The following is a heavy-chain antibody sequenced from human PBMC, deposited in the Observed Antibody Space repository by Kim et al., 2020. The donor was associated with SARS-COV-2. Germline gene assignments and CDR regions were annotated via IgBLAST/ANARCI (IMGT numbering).Heavy chain of an antibody. CDR3: ARDLSYYDFWSGYPPGFDY. V-gene: IGHV3-48*02. Sequence: GGSLRLSCAASGFTFSSYSMNWVRQAPGKGLEWVSYISSSSSTIYYADSVKGRFTISRDNAKNSLYLQMNSLRDEDTAVYYCARDLSYYDFWSGYPPGFDYWGQGTLVTVSS. D-gene: IGHD3-3*01. J-gene: IGHJ4*02. CDR2: ISSSSSTI. CDR1: GFTFSSYS.